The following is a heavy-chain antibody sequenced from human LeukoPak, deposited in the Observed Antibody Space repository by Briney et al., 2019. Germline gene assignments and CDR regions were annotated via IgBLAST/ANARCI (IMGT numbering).Heavy chain of an antibody. CDR2: INPSGGST. J-gene: IGHJ4*02. CDR1: GYTFTSYY. D-gene: IGHD3-22*01. V-gene: IGHV1-46*01. Sequence: ASVKVSCKASGYTFTSYYMHWVRQAPGQGLEWMGIINPSGGSTSYAQKFQGRVTMTRDTSTSTVYMELSSLRSEDTAVYYCARGGSLTYYYDSSGYYNDYWGQGTLVTVSS. CDR3: ARGGSLTYYYDSSGYYNDY.